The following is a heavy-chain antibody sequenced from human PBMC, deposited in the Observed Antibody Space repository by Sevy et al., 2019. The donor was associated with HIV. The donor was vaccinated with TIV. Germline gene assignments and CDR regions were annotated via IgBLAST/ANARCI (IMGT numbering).Heavy chain of an antibody. Sequence: SETLSLTCAVYGGSFSGYYWSWIRQPPGKGLEWIGEINHSGSTNYNPSLKSRVTISVDTSKNQFSLKLSSVTAADTAVYYCASVTIFGVVISGDGMDVWGQRTTVTVSS. D-gene: IGHD3-3*01. CDR2: INHSGST. J-gene: IGHJ6*02. CDR3: ASVTIFGVVISGDGMDV. CDR1: GGSFSGYY. V-gene: IGHV4-34*01.